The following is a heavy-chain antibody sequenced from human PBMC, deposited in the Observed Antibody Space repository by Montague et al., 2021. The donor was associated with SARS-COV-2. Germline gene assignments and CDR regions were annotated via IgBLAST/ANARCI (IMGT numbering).Heavy chain of an antibody. Sequence: SETLSLTCGVSGDSIISTNWWSWVRQPPGKGLQWIGGVHYGGSTYYNPSLKSRVTTSVDTSKNQFSLRLSSVTAADTALYYCVCVDTAVVTFDYWGQGTLVTVSS. CDR1: GDSIISTNW. V-gene: IGHV4-4*02. CDR3: VCVDTAVVTFDY. CDR2: VHYGGST. J-gene: IGHJ4*02. D-gene: IGHD5-18*01.